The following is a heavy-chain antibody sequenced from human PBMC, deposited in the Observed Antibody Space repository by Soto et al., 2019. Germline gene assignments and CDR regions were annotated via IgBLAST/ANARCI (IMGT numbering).Heavy chain of an antibody. V-gene: IGHV3-33*01. Sequence: GGSLRLSCEASGFIFSNYDMYWVRQGPGKWLEWVALMRSDGSNKYYVDSVKGRFTISRDNSKNKLFLQMDSLRAEDTAVYYCARAHISSEISMPQTFHHWGPGTLVTVSS. J-gene: IGHJ1*01. CDR3: ARAHISSEISMPQTFHH. D-gene: IGHD2-2*01. CDR1: GFIFSNYD. CDR2: MRSDGSNK.